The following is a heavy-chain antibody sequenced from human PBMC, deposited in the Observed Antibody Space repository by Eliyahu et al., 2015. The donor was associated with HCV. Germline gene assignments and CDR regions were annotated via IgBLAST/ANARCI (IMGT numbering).Heavy chain of an antibody. CDR2: IYPGDSDI. J-gene: IGHJ6*02. Sequence: EVQLVQSGAAVKKPGESAKISCQGSRESFDSYWXGWVRQMPGKGLEWMGMIYPGDSDIRYSPSFQGQVSISADKSISTAYLQWSSVKASDSATYYCVQVEVSGWDVWGQGTTVTVSS. V-gene: IGHV5-51*01. D-gene: IGHD3-22*01. CDR1: RESFDSYW. CDR3: VQVEVSGWDV.